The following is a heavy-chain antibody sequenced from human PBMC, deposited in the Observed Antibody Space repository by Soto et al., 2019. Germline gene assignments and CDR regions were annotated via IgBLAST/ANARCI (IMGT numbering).Heavy chain of an antibody. CDR3: ARDPPSYCSGGSCYSEYFQH. J-gene: IGHJ1*01. D-gene: IGHD2-15*01. V-gene: IGHV3-48*01. CDR1: GFTFSSYS. CDR2: ISSSSSTI. Sequence: EVQLVESGGGLVQPGGSLRLSCAASGFTFSSYSMNWVRQAPGKGLEWVSYISSSSSTIYYADSVKGRFTISRDNAKKSLYLQMNSLRAEDTAVYYCARDPPSYCSGGSCYSEYFQHWGQGTLVTVSS.